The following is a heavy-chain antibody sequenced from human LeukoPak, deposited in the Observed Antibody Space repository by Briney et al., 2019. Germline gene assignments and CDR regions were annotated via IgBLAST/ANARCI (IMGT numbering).Heavy chain of an antibody. Sequence: GGSLRLSCAASGFTFSSYWMSWVRQAPGKGLEWVANIKQDGSEKYYVDSVKGRFTISRDNAKNSLYLQMNSPRAEDTAVYYCARDLYYDFWSGYYQYYYGMDVWGQGTTVTVSS. D-gene: IGHD3-3*01. CDR2: IKQDGSEK. J-gene: IGHJ6*02. V-gene: IGHV3-7*01. CDR1: GFTFSSYW. CDR3: ARDLYYDFWSGYYQYYYGMDV.